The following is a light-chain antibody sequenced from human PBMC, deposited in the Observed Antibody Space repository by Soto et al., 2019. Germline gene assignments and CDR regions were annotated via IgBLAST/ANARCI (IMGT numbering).Light chain of an antibody. CDR2: AAS. J-gene: IGKJ1*01. Sequence: IQITQSPSALSSSVLDRFTITCRARQCISRCLNWYQQKPGNAPKLLIYAASTLQNEVPSRFSGSGSGTDFTLTINRLEPEDFAVYYCQDYGTSWTFGQGTKVDIK. CDR1: QCISRC. V-gene: IGKV1-39*02. CDR3: QDYGTSWT.